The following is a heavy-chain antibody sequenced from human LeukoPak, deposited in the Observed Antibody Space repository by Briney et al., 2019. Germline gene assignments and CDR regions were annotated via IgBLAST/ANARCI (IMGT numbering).Heavy chain of an antibody. V-gene: IGHV3-21*01. J-gene: IGHJ4*02. D-gene: IGHD4-17*01. CDR1: GFTFSTYS. Sequence: SGGSLRLSCVDSGFTFSTYSMNWVRQAPGKGLEWVSSISSSSSYIYYGDSVKGRFTISRDNAKNSLYLQMNSLRAEDTAVYYCARDGAVTNGRYFDYWGQGTLVTVSS. CDR3: ARDGAVTNGRYFDY. CDR2: ISSSSSYI.